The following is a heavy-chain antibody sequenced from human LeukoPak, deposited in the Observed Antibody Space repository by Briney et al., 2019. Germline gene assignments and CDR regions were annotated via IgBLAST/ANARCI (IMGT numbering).Heavy chain of an antibody. J-gene: IGHJ5*02. V-gene: IGHV4-34*01. CDR3: ARGLNMTTVTTLT. CDR1: GGSFSGYY. D-gene: IGHD4-17*01. CDR2: INHSGST. Sequence: PSETLSLTCAVYGGSFSGYYWSWLRHPPGKGLEWIGEINHSGSTNYNPSLKSRVTISVDTSKNQFSLKLSSVTAADTAVYYCARGLNMTTVTTLTWGQGTLVTVSS.